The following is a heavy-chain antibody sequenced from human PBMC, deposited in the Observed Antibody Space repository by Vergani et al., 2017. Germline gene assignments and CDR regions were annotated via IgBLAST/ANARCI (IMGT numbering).Heavy chain of an antibody. J-gene: IGHJ4*02. D-gene: IGHD3-10*01. CDR2: IQYDGSDI. V-gene: IGHV3-30*02. CDR3: ANEGSANRIRGWLDH. Sequence: QVQLVESGGGVVQPGGSLRLSCVASGFSVSNSGMHWVRQTPGKGLEWVAFIQYDGSDIFYADFVEGRFTISRDNSKNSLYLQMRSLRFEDTAVYYCANEGSANRIRGWLDHWCQGALVTVSS. CDR1: GFSVSNSG.